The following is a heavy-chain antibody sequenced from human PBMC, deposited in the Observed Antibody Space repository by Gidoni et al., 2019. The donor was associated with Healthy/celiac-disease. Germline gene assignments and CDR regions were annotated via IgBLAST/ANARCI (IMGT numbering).Heavy chain of an antibody. Sequence: QVQLQESGPGLGKPSETRSITCTVSGGSVSSGSYYWSWIRQPPGKGLEGLGYIYYSGSTNYNPSLKSRVTISVDTSKNQFSLKLSSVTAADTAVYYCAREGYGDYAGGQGTLVTVSS. CDR1: GGSVSSGSYY. D-gene: IGHD4-17*01. CDR2: IYYSGST. CDR3: AREGYGDYA. V-gene: IGHV4-61*01. J-gene: IGHJ4*02.